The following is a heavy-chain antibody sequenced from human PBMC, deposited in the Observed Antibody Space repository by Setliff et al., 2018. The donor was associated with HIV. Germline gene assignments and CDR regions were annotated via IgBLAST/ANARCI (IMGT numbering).Heavy chain of an antibody. CDR2: INSDGSST. V-gene: IGHV3-74*01. CDR1: GFTFSSYW. CDR3: ARDVKGYIYGSTYWYFDL. D-gene: IGHD5-18*01. Sequence: PGGSLRLSCAASGFTFSSYWMYWVRQAPGKGLVWVPRINSDGSSTSYADSVKGRFTISRDNAKNTLFLQMNSLRAEDTAVYYCARDVKGYIYGSTYWYFDLWGRGTLVTVSS. J-gene: IGHJ2*01.